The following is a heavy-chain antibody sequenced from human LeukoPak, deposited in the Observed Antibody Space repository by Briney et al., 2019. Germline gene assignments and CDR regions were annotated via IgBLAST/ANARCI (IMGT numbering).Heavy chain of an antibody. CDR3: HIYCGGDCYSGGWFDP. V-gene: IGHV3-23*01. CDR1: GFTFSSYA. D-gene: IGHD2-21*01. Sequence: PGGSLRLSCAASGFTFSSYAMSWVRQAPGKGLEWVSAISGSGGSTYYADSVKGRFTISRDNSKNILYLQMNSLRAEDTAVYYCHIYCGGDCYSGGWFDPWGQGTLVTVSS. J-gene: IGHJ5*02. CDR2: ISGSGGST.